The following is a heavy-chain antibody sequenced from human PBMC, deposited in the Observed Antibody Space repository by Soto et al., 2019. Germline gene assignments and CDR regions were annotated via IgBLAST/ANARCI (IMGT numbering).Heavy chain of an antibody. CDR3: AKDADIAAAGYYFDY. CDR2: ISYDGSNK. D-gene: IGHD6-13*01. Sequence: GGSLRLSCAASGFTFSSYAMHWVRQAPGKGLEWVAIISYDGSNKYYADSVKGRFTISRDNSKSTLFLQMNSLRAEDTAMYYCAKDADIAAAGYYFDYWGQGTLVTVSS. J-gene: IGHJ4*02. V-gene: IGHV3-30-3*01. CDR1: GFTFSSYA.